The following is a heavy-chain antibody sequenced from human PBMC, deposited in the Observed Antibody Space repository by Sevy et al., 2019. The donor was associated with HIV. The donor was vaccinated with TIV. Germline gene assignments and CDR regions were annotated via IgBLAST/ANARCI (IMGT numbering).Heavy chain of an antibody. V-gene: IGHV3-74*01. Sequence: GGSLRLSCAASGFTFRSYWMHWVRQAPGKGLVWVSRVNSDGSNTSYADSVKGRFTISRDNAKNTLYLQMNSLRAEDTAVYYCARGAAAGTFDYWGQGTLVTVSS. J-gene: IGHJ4*02. D-gene: IGHD6-13*01. CDR1: GFTFRSYW. CDR3: ARGAAAGTFDY. CDR2: VNSDGSNT.